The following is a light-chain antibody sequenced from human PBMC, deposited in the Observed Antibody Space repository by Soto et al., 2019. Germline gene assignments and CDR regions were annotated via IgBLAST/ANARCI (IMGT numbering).Light chain of an antibody. Sequence: IWMTQSPSLLSASTGDRVTIACRASQSIDSWLAWYQQKPGKAPKFLIYDASDLESGVPSRFSGSGSGTEFTLTISSLQPDDFATYYCQQYRGKPFTFGQGTKV. V-gene: IGKV1-5*01. CDR3: QQYRGKPFT. CDR1: QSIDSW. J-gene: IGKJ2*01. CDR2: DAS.